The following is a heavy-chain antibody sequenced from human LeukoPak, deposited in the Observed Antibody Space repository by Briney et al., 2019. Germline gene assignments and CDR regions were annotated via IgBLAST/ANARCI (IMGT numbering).Heavy chain of an antibody. CDR2: ISSLGSKI. CDR3: ARERVTTGGDACDI. J-gene: IGHJ3*02. D-gene: IGHD4-11*01. CDR1: GFTFSSSE. Sequence: PGGSLRLSCTASGFTFSSSEMNWVRQAPGKGLEWVSYISSLGSKIYYADSVKGRFTISRDNAKNSLYLQMNSLTAEDTAIYYCARERVTTGGDACDIWGHGTMVTVSS. V-gene: IGHV3-48*03.